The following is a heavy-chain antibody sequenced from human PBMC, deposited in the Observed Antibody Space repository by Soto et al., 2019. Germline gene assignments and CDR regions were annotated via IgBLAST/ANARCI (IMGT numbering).Heavy chain of an antibody. J-gene: IGHJ6*02. CDR2: IFSNDEK. Sequence: QVTLKESGPVLVKPTETLTLTCTVSGFSLSNARMGVSWIRQPPGKALEWLAHIFSNDEKSYSTSLKSRLTISKDTSKSQVVLTMTNMDPVDTATYYCARIEHVDIVTNYYYYGMDVWGQGTTVTVSS. D-gene: IGHD5-12*01. CDR1: GFSLSNARMG. CDR3: ARIEHVDIVTNYYYYGMDV. V-gene: IGHV2-26*01.